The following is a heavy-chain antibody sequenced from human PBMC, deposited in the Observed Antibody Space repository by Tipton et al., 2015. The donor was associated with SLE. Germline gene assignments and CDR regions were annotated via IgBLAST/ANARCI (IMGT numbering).Heavy chain of an antibody. CDR2: INWNGGTT. D-gene: IGHD6-13*01. V-gene: IGHV3-20*04. J-gene: IGHJ6*03. CDR1: GFRFDDYG. Sequence: SLRLSCAASGFRFDDYGMSWIRQAPGKGLEWVSGINWNGGTTSYVDSVEGRFTISRDNAKNSLYLQMNSLRAEDTALYYCARSSGYSSSRVGNCCYYMDVRGEGTTVTVSS. CDR3: ARSSGYSSSRVGNCCYYMDV.